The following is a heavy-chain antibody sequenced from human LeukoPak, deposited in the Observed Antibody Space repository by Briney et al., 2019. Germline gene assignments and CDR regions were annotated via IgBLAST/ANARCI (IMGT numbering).Heavy chain of an antibody. CDR1: GYSFTSYW. D-gene: IGHD2-2*02. CDR2: IYPGDSDT. J-gene: IGHJ6*02. CDR3: ARHDEVPAAIRGGYYYYGMDV. Sequence: GESLKISCKGSGYSFTSYWIGWVRQMPGKGLEWMVIIYPGDSDTRYSPSFQGQVTISADKSISTAYLQWSSLKASDTAMYYCARHDEVPAAIRGGYYYYGMDVWGQGTTVTVSS. V-gene: IGHV5-51*01.